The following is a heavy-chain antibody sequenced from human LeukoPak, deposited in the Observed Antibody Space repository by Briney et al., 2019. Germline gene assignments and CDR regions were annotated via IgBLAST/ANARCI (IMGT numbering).Heavy chain of an antibody. CDR3: AKGQVIQLTGIHDAFDI. CDR1: GFTFSSYA. CDR2: ISGSGGNT. D-gene: IGHD1-20*01. J-gene: IGHJ3*02. Sequence: GGSLRLSCAASGFTFSSYAMSWVRQAPGEGVEWVSGISGSGGNTYYADSVKGRFYISRDNSKSTVYLQMNSLRAEDTALYFCAKGQVIQLTGIHDAFDIWGQGTMVTVSS. V-gene: IGHV3-23*01.